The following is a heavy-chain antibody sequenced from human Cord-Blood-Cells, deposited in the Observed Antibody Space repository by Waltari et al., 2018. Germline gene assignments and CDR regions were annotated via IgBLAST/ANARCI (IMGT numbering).Heavy chain of an antibody. CDR1: GYTFTGYY. CDR3: ARDRYDFWSGYDAFDI. CDR2: INPNSGGT. D-gene: IGHD3-3*01. J-gene: IGHJ3*02. V-gene: IGHV1-2*06. Sequence: QVQLVQSGAEVKKPGASVKVSCKASGYTFTGYYMHWVRQAPGQGLEWMGRINPNSGGTNYAQKCQGRVTMTRDTSISTAYMELSRLRSDDTAVYYCARDRYDFWSGYDAFDIWGQGTMVTVSS.